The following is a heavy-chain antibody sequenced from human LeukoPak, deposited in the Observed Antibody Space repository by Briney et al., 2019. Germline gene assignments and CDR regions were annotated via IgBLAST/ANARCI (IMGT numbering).Heavy chain of an antibody. CDR1: GASISSTSYH. D-gene: IGHD2-15*01. CDR3: VGLQCGGGGCSYLYVRVC. J-gene: IGHJ6*01. Sequence: SETLSLTCTVSGASISSTSYHWVWIRQPPGKGLEWIGSFYYSGNTYYNPSLKSRVTISVDKSKNQFSLNLSSVTAADAGVYYGVGLQCGGGGCSYLYVRVCWVQGTTVTVSS. CDR2: FYYSGNT. V-gene: IGHV4-39*01.